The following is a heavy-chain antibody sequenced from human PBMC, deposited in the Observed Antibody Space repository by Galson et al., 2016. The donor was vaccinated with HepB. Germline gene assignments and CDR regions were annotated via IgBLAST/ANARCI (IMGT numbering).Heavy chain of an antibody. CDR3: AKSYTNFFYYYMDV. J-gene: IGHJ6*03. V-gene: IGHV3-30*18. CDR2: ISSDGSMQ. D-gene: IGHD2-2*02. CDR1: GFTLSSYG. Sequence: SLRLSCAASGFTLSSYGMPWLRQAPGKGLEWVAVISSDGSMQFYSASVKGRFTISRDVSKNTLHLEMNSLGHEETAVYYCAKSYTNFFYYYMDVWGKGTTVTVSS.